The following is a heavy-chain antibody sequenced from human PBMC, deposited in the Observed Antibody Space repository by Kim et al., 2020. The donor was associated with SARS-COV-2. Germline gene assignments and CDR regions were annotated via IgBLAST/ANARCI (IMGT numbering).Heavy chain of an antibody. D-gene: IGHD6-13*01. Sequence: GGSLRLSCAASGFTFSSYAMHWVRQAPGKGLEWVAVISYNGSNKYYADSVKGRFTISRDNSKNTLYLQMNSLRAEDTAVYYCARDLLGYSSSGFKRPEGYDFDYWGQGTLVTVSS. CDR2: ISYNGSNK. J-gene: IGHJ4*02. V-gene: IGHV3-30-3*01. CDR1: GFTFSSYA. CDR3: ARDLLGYSSSGFKRPEGYDFDY.